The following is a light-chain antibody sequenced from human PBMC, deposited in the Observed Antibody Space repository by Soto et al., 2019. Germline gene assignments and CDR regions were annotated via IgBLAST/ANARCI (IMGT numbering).Light chain of an antibody. J-gene: IGKJ5*01. CDR1: QSVSSSY. CDR2: AAA. V-gene: IGKV3D-20*02. Sequence: DIETAQCPAVRSVSPGARATLSFRSSQSVSSSYLSWYQQNTGQAPRVLIFAAASRASGIPDRFSGSGSGTDFTLTISSLETEDFAVYYCQQRRNWHVTFGQGTRLEIK. CDR3: QQRRNWHVT.